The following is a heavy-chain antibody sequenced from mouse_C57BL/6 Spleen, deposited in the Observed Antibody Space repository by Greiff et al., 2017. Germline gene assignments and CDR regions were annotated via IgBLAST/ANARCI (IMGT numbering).Heavy chain of an antibody. Sequence: VNVKQSGAELVKPGASVKLSCKASGYTFTEYTIHWVKQRSGQGLEWIGWFYTGSGSIKYNEKFKDQATLTADKSYSTVYMELSRLTSEDYAVYFGARQEGGLRRGFDYWGQGTILTVSS. V-gene: IGHV1-62-2*01. J-gene: IGHJ2*01. CDR3: ARQEGGLRRGFDY. CDR2: FYTGSGSI. D-gene: IGHD2-4*01. CDR1: GYTFTEYT.